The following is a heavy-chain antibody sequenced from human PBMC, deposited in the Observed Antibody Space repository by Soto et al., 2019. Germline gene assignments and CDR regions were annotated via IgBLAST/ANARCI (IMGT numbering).Heavy chain of an antibody. CDR2: ISYDGSNK. CDR3: AKSQGDYYYGMDV. Sequence: GGSLRLSCAASGFTFSSYGMHWVRQAPGKGLEWEAVISYDGSNKYYADSVKGRFTISRDNSKNTLYLQMNSLRAEDTAVYYCAKSQGDYYYGMDVWGQGTTVTVSS. CDR1: GFTFSSYG. V-gene: IGHV3-30*18. J-gene: IGHJ6*02.